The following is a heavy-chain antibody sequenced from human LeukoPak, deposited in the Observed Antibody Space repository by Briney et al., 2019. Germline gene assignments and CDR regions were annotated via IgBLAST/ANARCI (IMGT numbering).Heavy chain of an antibody. D-gene: IGHD2-15*01. CDR2: VSGSDENK. CDR3: ARAGLGGHYIDY. Sequence: GGSLRLSCAASGFTFSDYYMTWIRQAPGQGLEWISYVSGSDENKYYAGSVRGRFAISRDNAEKSLFLQMSDVRAEDTAVYYCARAGLGGHYIDYWGQGTLVTVSS. V-gene: IGHV3-11*01. CDR1: GFTFSDYY. J-gene: IGHJ4*02.